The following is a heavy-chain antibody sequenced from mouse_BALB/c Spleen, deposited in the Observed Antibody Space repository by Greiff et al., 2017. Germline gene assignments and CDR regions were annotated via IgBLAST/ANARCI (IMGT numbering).Heavy chain of an antibody. CDR2: INPYNGAT. CDR3: ARYAITTVVARDY. Sequence: EVQLQESGPELVKPGPSVKISCTASGYSFTGYYMHWVKQSPVKSLEWIGRINPYNGATSYNQNFKDKASLTVDKSSSTAYMELHSLTSEDSAVYYCARYAITTVVARDYWGQGTTLTVSS. V-gene: IGHV1-31*01. J-gene: IGHJ2*01. D-gene: IGHD1-1*01. CDR1: GYSFTGYY.